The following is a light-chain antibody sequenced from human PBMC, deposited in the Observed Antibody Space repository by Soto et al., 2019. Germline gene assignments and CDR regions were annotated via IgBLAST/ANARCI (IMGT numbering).Light chain of an antibody. V-gene: IGLV2-11*01. CDR1: SSDVGGYNS. J-gene: IGLJ2*01. CDR2: DVS. Sequence: QSVLTQPRSVSGSPGQSVTISCTGTSSDVGGYNSVSWYQHHPGKAPKLMIYDVSKRPSGVPDRFSGSKSGNTASLTISGLQAEDEADYYCCSYAGNYTLVFGGGTKLTVL. CDR3: CSYAGNYTLV.